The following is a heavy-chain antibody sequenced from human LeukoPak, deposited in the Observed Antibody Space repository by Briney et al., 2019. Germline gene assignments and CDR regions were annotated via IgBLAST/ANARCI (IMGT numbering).Heavy chain of an antibody. CDR2: ISYDGSNK. CDR3: AKDLVFYYDSSGYYSNYFDY. CDR1: GFTFSSYG. D-gene: IGHD3-22*01. Sequence: PGRSLRLSCAASGFTFSSYGMHWVRQAPGKGLEGVAVISYDGSNKYYADSVKGRFTISRDNSKNTLYLQMNSLGAEDTAVYYCAKDLVFYYDSSGYYSNYFDYWGQGTLVTVSS. V-gene: IGHV3-30*18. J-gene: IGHJ4*02.